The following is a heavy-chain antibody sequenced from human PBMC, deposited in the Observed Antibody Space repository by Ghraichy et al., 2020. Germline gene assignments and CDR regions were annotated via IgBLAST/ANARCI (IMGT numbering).Heavy chain of an antibody. V-gene: IGHV3-48*02. J-gene: IGHJ6*02. CDR1: GLMFSPNT. Sequence: GGSLRLSCVASGLMFSPNTMNWVRQAPGKGLEWVSYITSSSRFISYAESVKGRFTVSRDNAQNSLFLQMKSLRDEDTAVYYCARGSTVVRYYYYDGMDVWGQGTTVTVSS. CDR2: ITSSSRFI. CDR3: ARGSTVVRYYYYDGMDV. D-gene: IGHD4-23*01.